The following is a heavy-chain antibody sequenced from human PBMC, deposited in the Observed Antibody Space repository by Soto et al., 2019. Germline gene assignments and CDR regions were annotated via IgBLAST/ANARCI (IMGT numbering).Heavy chain of an antibody. CDR1: GGSFSGYY. V-gene: IGHV4-34*01. CDR3: ARAPYYYGMDV. J-gene: IGHJ6*02. Sequence: SETLSLTCAVYGGSFSGYYWSWIRQPPGKGLEWIGEINHSGSTNYNPSLKSRVTISVDTSKNQFSLKLSSVTAADTAVYYCARAPYYYGMDVWGQGTTVTVSS. CDR2: INHSGST.